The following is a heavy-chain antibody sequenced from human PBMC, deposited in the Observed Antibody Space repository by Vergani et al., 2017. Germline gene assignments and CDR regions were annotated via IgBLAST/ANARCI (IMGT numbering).Heavy chain of an antibody. Sequence: DVHLAESGGGFFQPGGSLRLSCSASGFSFNSYWMHWVRQVPGKGLLWVSRIKSDGSITAYADSVKGRFTISRDNAQNTLYLQMNSLRVEDTGVYYCARARCIETCDMSNWLDSWRQETLV. D-gene: IGHD5/OR15-5a*01. CDR1: GFSFNSYW. CDR3: ARARCIETCDMSNWLDS. J-gene: IGHJ5*01. CDR2: IKSDGSIT. V-gene: IGHV3-74*03.